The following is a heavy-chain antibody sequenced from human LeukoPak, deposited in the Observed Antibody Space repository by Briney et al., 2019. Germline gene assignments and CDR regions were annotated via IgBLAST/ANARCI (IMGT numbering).Heavy chain of an antibody. CDR2: IYHSGST. V-gene: IGHV4-38-2*02. CDR3: ARDGILEWLTRDYYFDY. J-gene: IGHJ4*02. Sequence: SETLSLTCTVSGYSISSGYYWGWIRQPPGKGLEWIGSIYHSGSTYYNPSLKSRVTISVDTSKNQFSLKLSSVTAADTAVYYCARDGILEWLTRDYYFDYWGQGTLVTVSS. CDR1: GYSISSGYY. D-gene: IGHD3-3*01.